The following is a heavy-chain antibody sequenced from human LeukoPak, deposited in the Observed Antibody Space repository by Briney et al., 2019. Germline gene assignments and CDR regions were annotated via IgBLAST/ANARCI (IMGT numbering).Heavy chain of an antibody. CDR2: ISSSSSYI. CDR3: ARDITKWELPTYNWFDP. Sequence: PGGSLRLSCAASGFTFSSYSMNWVRQAPGKGLEWVSSISSSSSYIYYADSVKGRFTISRDNAKNSLYLQMNSLRAEDTAVYYCARDITKWELPTYNWFDPWGQGTLVTASS. V-gene: IGHV3-21*01. J-gene: IGHJ5*02. CDR1: GFTFSSYS. D-gene: IGHD1-26*01.